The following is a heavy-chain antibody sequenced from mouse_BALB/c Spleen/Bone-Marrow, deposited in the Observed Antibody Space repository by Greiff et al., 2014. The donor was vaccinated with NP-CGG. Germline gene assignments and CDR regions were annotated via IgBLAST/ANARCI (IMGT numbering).Heavy chain of an antibody. CDR3: TRVNWPFDY. Sequence: EVQLVESGGGLVQPGGSMKLSCVASGFTFSNYLMNWVRQSPEKGLEWVAEIRLKSNNYATHYAESVKGRFTISRDDSKSSVYLQLNNLRAEDTGIYYCTRVNWPFDYWGQGTTLTVSS. D-gene: IGHD4-1*01. V-gene: IGHV6-6*02. CDR1: GFTFSNYL. J-gene: IGHJ2*01. CDR2: IRLKSNNYAT.